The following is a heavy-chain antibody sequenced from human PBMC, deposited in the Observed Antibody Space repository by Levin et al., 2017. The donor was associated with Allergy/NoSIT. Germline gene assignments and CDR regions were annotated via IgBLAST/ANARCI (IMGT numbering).Heavy chain of an antibody. CDR2: IYSRGST. CDR1: GFTVGNNY. J-gene: IGHJ4*02. V-gene: IGHV3-66*01. D-gene: IGHD5-18*01. Sequence: QAGGSLRLSCAVSGFTVGNNYMNWVRQAPGKGLEWVSVIYSRGSTDYAESVKGRFTISRDSSKNTLYLQMNSLRVEDTAVYYCARKTDTAMITGDFWGQGTLVTVSS. CDR3: ARKTDTAMITGDF.